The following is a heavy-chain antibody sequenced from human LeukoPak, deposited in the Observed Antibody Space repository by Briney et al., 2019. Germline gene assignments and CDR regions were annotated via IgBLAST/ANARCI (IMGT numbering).Heavy chain of an antibody. CDR3: ARERVLAGGGDYSNFDY. Sequence: GGSLRLSCAASGFTFSSYWMSWVRQAPGKGLEWVANIKQDGTEKYYVDSVKGRFTISRDNAKNSLYLQMSSVRAEDTAVYYCARERVLAGGGDYSNFDYWGQGTLVTVSS. CDR1: GFTFSSYW. D-gene: IGHD2-21*02. CDR2: IKQDGTEK. J-gene: IGHJ4*02. V-gene: IGHV3-7*01.